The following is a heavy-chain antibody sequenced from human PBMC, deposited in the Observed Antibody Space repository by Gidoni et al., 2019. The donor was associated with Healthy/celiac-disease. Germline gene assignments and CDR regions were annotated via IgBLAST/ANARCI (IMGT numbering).Heavy chain of an antibody. D-gene: IGHD2-8*01. CDR2: ISSSGSTI. CDR1: GFHFRDYY. CDR3: ARAEVEMAPKMVDY. Sequence: QVQLVESGGGLVKPGGALKTHWSASGFHFRDYYMSWIRQAPGKGLEWVSYISSSGSTIYYADSVKGRFTISRDNAKNSLYLQMNSLRAEDTAVYYCARAEVEMAPKMVDYWGQGTLVTVSS. J-gene: IGHJ4*02. V-gene: IGHV3-11*01.